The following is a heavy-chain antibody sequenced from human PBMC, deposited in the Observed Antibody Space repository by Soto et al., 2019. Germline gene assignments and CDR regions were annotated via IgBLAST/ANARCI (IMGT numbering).Heavy chain of an antibody. D-gene: IGHD3-3*01. CDR1: PVTINVHG. J-gene: IGHJ5*01. CDR2: ISNDGRAQ. V-gene: IGHV3-30*03. CDR3: ARDIWSGDYKWFDS. Sequence: PRGSLGLACTSSPVTINVHGIQWVRQAPGKGLEWVAFISNDGRAQYYADSVKGRFTISRDYSKNTVDLQMNSLRNEETAVYYCARDIWSGDYKWFDSWG.